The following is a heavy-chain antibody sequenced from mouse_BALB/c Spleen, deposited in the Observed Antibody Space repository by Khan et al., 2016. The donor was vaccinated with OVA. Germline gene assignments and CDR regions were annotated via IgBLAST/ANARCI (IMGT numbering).Heavy chain of an antibody. D-gene: IGHD1-1*01. CDR1: GYTFSSYW. J-gene: IGHJ3*01. CDR3: ARGNYYGSTSWFGY. Sequence: QVQLQQSGAELMKPGASVKISCKATGYTFSSYWIEWVKQRPGHGLEWIGEILPGSNSTNYNERFKGKATITADTSSNTAYMQLSSLTSEDSAIYDCARGNYYGSTSWFGYGGQGTLVTVSA. CDR2: ILPGSNST. V-gene: IGHV1-9*01.